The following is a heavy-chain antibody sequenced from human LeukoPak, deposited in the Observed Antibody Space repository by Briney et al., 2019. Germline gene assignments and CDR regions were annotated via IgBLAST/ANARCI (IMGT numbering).Heavy chain of an antibody. D-gene: IGHD4-11*01. V-gene: IGHV3-48*03. CDR1: GFTFTNYE. CDR2: ISNSGSII. Sequence: GGSLRLSCAASGFTFTNYEMNWVRQAPGKGLEWVSYISNSGSIIYYADSVKGRFTISRDNAKNSLYLQMNSLRAEDTALYYCARVSPIRTTRPYYFDYWGQGTLVTVSS. J-gene: IGHJ4*02. CDR3: ARVSPIRTTRPYYFDY.